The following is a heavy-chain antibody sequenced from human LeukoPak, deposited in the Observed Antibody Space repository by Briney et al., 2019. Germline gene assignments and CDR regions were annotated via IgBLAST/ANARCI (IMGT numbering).Heavy chain of an antibody. Sequence: PGGSLRLPCAASGFTFSSYAMSWVRQAPGKGLEWVSAISGSGGSTYYADSVKGRFTISRDNSKNTLYLQMNSLRAEDTAVYYCAKDLVGNYYDSSGCFDYWGQGTLVTVSS. CDR3: AKDLVGNYYDSSGCFDY. D-gene: IGHD3-22*01. V-gene: IGHV3-23*01. CDR2: ISGSGGST. J-gene: IGHJ4*02. CDR1: GFTFSSYA.